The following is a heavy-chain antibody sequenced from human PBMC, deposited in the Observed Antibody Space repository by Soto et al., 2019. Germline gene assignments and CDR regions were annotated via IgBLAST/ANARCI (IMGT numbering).Heavy chain of an antibody. J-gene: IGHJ5*02. D-gene: IGHD3-10*01. V-gene: IGHV1-18*01. CDR1: GYTFTSYG. CDR2: ISAYNGNT. Sequence: QVQLVQSGAEVKKPGASVKVSCKASGYTFTSYGISWVRQAPGQGLEWMGWISAYNGNTNYAQKLQGRVTMTTDTXTXXAYMELRSLRSDDTAVYYCARGSTMVRGVKGWFDPWGQGTLVTVSS. CDR3: ARGSTMVRGVKGWFDP.